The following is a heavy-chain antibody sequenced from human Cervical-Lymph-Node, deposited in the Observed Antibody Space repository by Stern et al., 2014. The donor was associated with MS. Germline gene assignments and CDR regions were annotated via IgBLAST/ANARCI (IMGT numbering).Heavy chain of an antibody. CDR3: AKGRYSGSSPPLDY. J-gene: IGHJ4*02. D-gene: IGHD1-26*01. V-gene: IGHV3-30*18. CDR2: ISFDGSNK. CDR1: GFTFSSYG. Sequence: QVQLVQSGGGVAQPGRSLRLSCAASGFTFSSYGMHWVRQAPGRGLEWVAVISFDGSNKYYADSVKGRFTISRGNSKNTLYLQMNSLRVEDTAVYYCAKGRYSGSSPPLDYWGQGTLVTVSS.